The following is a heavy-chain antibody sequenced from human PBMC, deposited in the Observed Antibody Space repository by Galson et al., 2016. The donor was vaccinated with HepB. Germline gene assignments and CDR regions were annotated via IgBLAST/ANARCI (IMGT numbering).Heavy chain of an antibody. J-gene: IGHJ4*02. CDR2: IYYSGST. D-gene: IGHD4-23*01. Sequence: SETLSLTCTVSGGSISSYYWSWIRQPPGKGLEWIGYIYYSGSTNYNPSLKSRVTISVDTSKNQFSLRLSSVTAAGTAVYYCAGQGRGNSVSCDYWGQGTLVTVSS. V-gene: IGHV4-59*08. CDR3: AGQGRGNSVSCDY. CDR1: GGSISSYY.